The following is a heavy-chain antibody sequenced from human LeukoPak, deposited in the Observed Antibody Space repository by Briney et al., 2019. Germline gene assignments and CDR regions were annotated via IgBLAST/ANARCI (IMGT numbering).Heavy chain of an antibody. J-gene: IGHJ4*02. D-gene: IGHD5-12*01. V-gene: IGHV4-38-2*01. CDR3: ARVWGYSYGYFDY. CDR2: IYHSGSD. CDR1: DYSISSGYY. Sequence: SETLSLTCAVSDYSISSGYYWGWIRQPPGKGLEWIGSIYHSGSDYYNPSLKSRVTISVDTSRNQFSLKLSSVTAADTAVYHCARVWGYSYGYFDYWGQGSLVTVSS.